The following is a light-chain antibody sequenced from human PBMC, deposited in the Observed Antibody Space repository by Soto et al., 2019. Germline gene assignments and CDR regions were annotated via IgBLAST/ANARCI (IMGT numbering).Light chain of an antibody. CDR3: CLYTASYSV. V-gene: IGLV2-11*01. Sequence: QSALTQPRSVSGSPGQSVAISCTATSSDVGGFDFVSWYQQHPGKAPKLVIYDVSKRPSGVPDRVSGSRSGATASLTISGLQAEDDADYYCCLYTASYSVFGGGTKLTVL. J-gene: IGLJ3*02. CDR1: SSDVGGFDF. CDR2: DVS.